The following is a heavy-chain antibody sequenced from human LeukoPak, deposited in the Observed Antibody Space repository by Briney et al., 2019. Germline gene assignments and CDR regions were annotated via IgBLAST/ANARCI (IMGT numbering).Heavy chain of an antibody. D-gene: IGHD3-10*01. Sequence: GGSLRLSCAASGFTFSSYAMHWVRQAPGKGLEYVSAISSNGGSTYYANSVKGRFTISRDNSKNTLYLQMGSLRAEDMSVYYCARDLLTMVRGAPGHWGQGTLVTVSS. CDR3: ARDLLTMVRGAPGH. CDR2: ISSNGGST. V-gene: IGHV3-64*01. J-gene: IGHJ4*02. CDR1: GFTFSSYA.